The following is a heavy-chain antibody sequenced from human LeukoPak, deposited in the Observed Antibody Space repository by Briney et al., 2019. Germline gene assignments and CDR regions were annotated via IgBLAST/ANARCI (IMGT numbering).Heavy chain of an antibody. CDR3: IASSTWYLYYYGMDV. CDR1: GFTFSNAW. D-gene: IGHD6-13*01. V-gene: IGHV3-15*01. CDR2: IKSKTDGGTT. Sequence: GGSLRLSCAASGFTFSNAWMSWVRQAPGKGLEWVGRIKSKTDGGTTDYGAPVKGRFTISRDDSKNTLYLQMNSLETEDTAVYYCIASSTWYLYYYGMDVWGKGTTVTVSS. J-gene: IGHJ6*04.